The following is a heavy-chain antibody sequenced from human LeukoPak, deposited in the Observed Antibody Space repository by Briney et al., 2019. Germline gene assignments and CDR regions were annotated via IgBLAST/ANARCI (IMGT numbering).Heavy chain of an antibody. CDR3: ARADMSSDYAPNDY. Sequence: ASVKVSCKASGYTFTDFYMHWVRQAPGHGLEWMGWINPNSGGTNYAQRFQGRVTMTRDTSISTAYMELSRLRSDDTAVYYCARADMSSDYAPNDYWGQGTLVTVSS. CDR1: GYTFTDFY. V-gene: IGHV1-2*02. D-gene: IGHD3-22*01. J-gene: IGHJ4*02. CDR2: INPNSGGT.